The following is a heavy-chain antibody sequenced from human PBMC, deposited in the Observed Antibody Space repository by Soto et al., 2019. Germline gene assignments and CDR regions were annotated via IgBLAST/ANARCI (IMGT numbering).Heavy chain of an antibody. Sequence: EVQLVESGGGLVKPGGSLRLSCAASGFTFSTYSMNWVRQAPGKGLEWVSSISSSSSYIYYADSVKGRFTISRDNAKNSLYLQINSLRADNTAVYYSASLVVYYHPYYYYGLPVWGQGTTVTVSS. D-gene: IGHD2-15*01. V-gene: IGHV3-21*01. CDR1: GFTFSTYS. CDR3: ASLVVYYHPYYYYGLPV. J-gene: IGHJ6*02. CDR2: ISSSSSYI.